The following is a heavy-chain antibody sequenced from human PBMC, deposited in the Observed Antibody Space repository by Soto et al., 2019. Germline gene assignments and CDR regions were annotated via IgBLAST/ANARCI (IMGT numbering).Heavy chain of an antibody. Sequence: PSEPLSLPCTVSGGSISSSSYYRGWIRQPPGKGLEWIGSIYYSGSTYYNPSLKSRVTISVDTSKNQFSLKLSSVTAADTAVYYCARLQRSSDLDYWGQGTLVTVAS. J-gene: IGHJ4*02. CDR1: GGSISSSSYY. V-gene: IGHV4-39*01. CDR2: IYYSGST. CDR3: ARLQRSSDLDY. D-gene: IGHD6-25*01.